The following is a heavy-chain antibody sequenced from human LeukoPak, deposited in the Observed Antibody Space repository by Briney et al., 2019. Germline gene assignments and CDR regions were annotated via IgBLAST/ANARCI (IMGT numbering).Heavy chain of an antibody. J-gene: IGHJ5*02. CDR2: IVGSSGNT. CDR1: GFTFSSYA. D-gene: IGHD1-26*01. CDR3: AKDKIVGDGRWDFDH. Sequence: HPGGSLRLSCATSGFTFSSYAMTWVRQAPGKGLEWVSGIVGSSGNTYYADSVKGRFTISRDISKSTLYLQMNSLRVEDTAQYYCAKDKIVGDGRWDFDHWGRGTLVTVSS. V-gene: IGHV3-23*01.